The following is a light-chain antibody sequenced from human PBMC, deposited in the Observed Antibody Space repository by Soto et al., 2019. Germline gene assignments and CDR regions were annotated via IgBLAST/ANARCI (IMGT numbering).Light chain of an antibody. CDR3: QQCYKTLQG. Sequence: DIQMTQSPSSLSASVVDRVTITSRASQSVSTFVSWFQLKPGTAPQPLIYAASSLQTGVPSRFSGSGSGTVYILTISRLQPENFGTCYCQQCYKTLQGFGQAVTVAIK. V-gene: IGKV1-39*01. J-gene: IGKJ1*01. CDR2: AAS. CDR1: QSVSTF.